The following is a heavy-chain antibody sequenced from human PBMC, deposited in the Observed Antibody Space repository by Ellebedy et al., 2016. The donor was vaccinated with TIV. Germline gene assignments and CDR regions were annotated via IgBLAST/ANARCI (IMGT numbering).Heavy chain of an antibody. CDR3: ARDRSQYYYGSGSSEYPYYFDY. D-gene: IGHD3-10*01. Sequence: MPSETLSLTCTVSAGSISTYYWSWIRQPPGKGLEWIGSIFHSGSTNYNPSLKSRVTISVDTSKNQFSLKLSSVTAADTAVYYCARDRSQYYYGSGSSEYPYYFDYWGQGTLVTVSS. J-gene: IGHJ4*02. CDR2: IFHSGST. CDR1: AGSISTYY. V-gene: IGHV4-59*01.